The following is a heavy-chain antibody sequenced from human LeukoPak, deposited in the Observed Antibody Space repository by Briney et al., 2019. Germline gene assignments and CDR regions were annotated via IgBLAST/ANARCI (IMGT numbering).Heavy chain of an antibody. D-gene: IGHD2-15*01. CDR1: GFSFSDSV. J-gene: IGHJ4*02. Sequence: GGSLRLSCVASGFSFSDSVIHWVRQAPGKGLEWVSFFYRGEITYYAESVRGRFTISRDISKNTLYLLMNSLIPEDTAVYYCAREVVSIPSYFESWGQGTRVTVSS. CDR2: FYRGEIT. V-gene: IGHV3-53*01. CDR3: AREVVSIPSYFES.